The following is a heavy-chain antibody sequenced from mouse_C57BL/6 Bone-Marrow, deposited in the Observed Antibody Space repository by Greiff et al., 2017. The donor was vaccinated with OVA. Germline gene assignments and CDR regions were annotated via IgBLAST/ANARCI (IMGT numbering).Heavy chain of an antibody. V-gene: IGHV1-15*01. CDR1: GYTFTDYE. J-gene: IGHJ2*01. Sequence: VQLQQSGAELVRPGASVTLSCKASGYTFTDYEMHWVKQTPVHGLEWIGAIDPETGGTAYNQKFKGKAILTADKSSSTVYMELRSLTSEDSAVYYCTRSRITTVVALKFDYWGQGTTLTVSS. D-gene: IGHD1-1*01. CDR3: TRSRITTVVALKFDY. CDR2: IDPETGGT.